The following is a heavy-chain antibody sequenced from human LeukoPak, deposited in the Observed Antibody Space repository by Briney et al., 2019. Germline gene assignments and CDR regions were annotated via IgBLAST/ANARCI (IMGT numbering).Heavy chain of an antibody. V-gene: IGHV4-59*11. D-gene: IGHD5-18*01. CDR2: IYNSGT. CDR1: GGSIGSHY. CDR3: ARGGYSYGDYCDY. Sequence: SETLSLTCTVSGGSIGSHYWSWIRQPPGKGLEWIGYIYNSGTNYNPSLKSRVTISVDTSKKQFSLKLSSLTAADTAVYYCARGGYSYGDYCDYWGQGTLVTVSS. J-gene: IGHJ4*02.